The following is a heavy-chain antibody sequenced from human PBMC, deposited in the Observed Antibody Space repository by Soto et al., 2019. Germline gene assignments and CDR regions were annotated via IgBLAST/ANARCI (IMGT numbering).Heavy chain of an antibody. CDR2: VSWNSGTV. CDR1: GFSFDEYA. Sequence: EVQLVESGGTLVQPGRSLRLSCAASGFSFDEYAMHWVRQVPGKGLEWVSGVSWNSGTVGYGDSVKGRFTISRDNDKNSRYLQMTSWRAEDPASYSGPKGFCSSAKCYTYSYMDVWGKGTAVTVSS. D-gene: IGHD2-2*01. J-gene: IGHJ6*03. V-gene: IGHV3-9*01. CDR3: PKGFCSSAKCYTYSYMDV.